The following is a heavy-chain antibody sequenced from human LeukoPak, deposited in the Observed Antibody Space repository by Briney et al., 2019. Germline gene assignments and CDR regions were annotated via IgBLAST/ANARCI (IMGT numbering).Heavy chain of an antibody. Sequence: GAPVKVSFKASGYPFTSYVINWGRPATGQGVEWMGWLNPNSGNTGYAQKFQDRVTMPRNTSISTAYMELSSLRSEDTAVYYCARGRSWSGYSHYYYYYMDVWGKGTTVTVSS. D-gene: IGHD3-3*01. V-gene: IGHV1-8*01. J-gene: IGHJ6*03. CDR1: GYPFTSYV. CDR3: ARGRSWSGYSHYYYYYMDV. CDR2: LNPNSGNT.